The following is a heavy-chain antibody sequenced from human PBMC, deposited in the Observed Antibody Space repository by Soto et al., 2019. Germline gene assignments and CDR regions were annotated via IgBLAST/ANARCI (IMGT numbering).Heavy chain of an antibody. D-gene: IGHD5-12*01. J-gene: IGHJ4*02. CDR2: INHSGST. V-gene: IGHV4-34*01. CDR3: ARGGRRDGYRKTPRRFDY. CDR1: GGSFSGYY. Sequence: KPSETLSLTCAVYGGSFSGYYWSWIRQPPGKGLEWIGEINHSGSTNYNPSLKSRVTISVDTSKNQFSLKLSSVTAADTAVYYCARGGRRDGYRKTPRRFDYWGQGTLVTVSS.